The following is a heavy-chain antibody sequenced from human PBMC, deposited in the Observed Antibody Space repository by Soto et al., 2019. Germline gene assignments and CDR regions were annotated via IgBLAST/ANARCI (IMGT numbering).Heavy chain of an antibody. CDR2: IIPTFGSP. Sequence: QVHLVQSGAEVKKSGSSVKVSCKTSGGIFNSYGLSWVRQAPGQGPEWMGQIIPTFGSPKYAQKFQGRVTLTADESTHTASMDLSRLSSEDTAIYYCAREKFSNYFDPWGQGTQVTVSS. V-gene: IGHV1-69*01. J-gene: IGHJ5*02. CDR3: AREKFSNYFDP. CDR1: GGIFNSYG.